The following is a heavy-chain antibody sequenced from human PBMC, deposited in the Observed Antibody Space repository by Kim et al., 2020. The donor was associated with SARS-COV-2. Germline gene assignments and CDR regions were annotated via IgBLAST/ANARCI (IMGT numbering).Heavy chain of an antibody. J-gene: IGHJ4*02. Sequence: SQTLSLTCAISGDSVSSNSAAWNWIRQSPSRGLEWLGRTYYRSKWYNDYAVSVKSRITINPDTSKNQFSLQLNSVTPEDTAVYYCARGSHVLWFGEFRSGFDYWGQGTLVTVSS. CDR1: GDSVSSNSAA. D-gene: IGHD3-10*01. CDR2: TYYRSKWYN. CDR3: ARGSHVLWFGEFRSGFDY. V-gene: IGHV6-1*01.